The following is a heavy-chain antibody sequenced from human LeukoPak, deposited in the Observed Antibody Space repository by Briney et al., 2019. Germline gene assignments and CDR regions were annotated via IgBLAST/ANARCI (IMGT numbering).Heavy chain of an antibody. Sequence: AGGSLRLSCAASGFTFSSYAMSWVRQAPGKGLEWVSAISGSGGSTYYADSVKGRFTISRDNSKNTLYLQMNSLRAEDTAVYYCAKSGVWFGELRWYYFDYWGQGTLVTVSS. D-gene: IGHD3-10*01. J-gene: IGHJ4*02. CDR3: AKSGVWFGELRWYYFDY. CDR2: ISGSGGST. CDR1: GFTFSSYA. V-gene: IGHV3-23*01.